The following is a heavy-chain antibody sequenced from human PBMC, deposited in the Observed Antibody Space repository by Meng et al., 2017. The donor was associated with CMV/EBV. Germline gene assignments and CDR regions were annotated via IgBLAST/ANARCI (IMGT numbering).Heavy chain of an antibody. V-gene: IGHV4-34*01. CDR1: GGSFSGYY. CDR3: ARGAHCSSTSCYNI. Sequence: GSLRLSCAVYGGSFSGYYWSWIRQPPGKGLEWIGEINHSGSTNYNPSPKSRVTISVDTSKNQFSPKLSSVTAADTAVYYCARGAHCSSTSCYNIWGQGTLVTVSS. CDR2: INHSGST. J-gene: IGHJ4*02. D-gene: IGHD2-2*01.